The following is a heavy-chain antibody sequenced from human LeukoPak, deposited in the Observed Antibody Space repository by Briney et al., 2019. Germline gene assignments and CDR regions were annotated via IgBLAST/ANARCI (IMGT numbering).Heavy chain of an antibody. CDR3: ARLTHYYDSSGYYDY. CDR2: IYPGDSDT. V-gene: IGHV5-51*01. J-gene: IGHJ4*02. Sequence: GESLKISCKGSGYSFTSYWIGWVRQMPGKGLERMGIIYPGDSDTRYSPSFQGQVTISADKSISTAYLQWSSLKASDTAMYYCARLTHYYDSSGYYDYWGQGTLVTVSS. CDR1: GYSFTSYW. D-gene: IGHD3-22*01.